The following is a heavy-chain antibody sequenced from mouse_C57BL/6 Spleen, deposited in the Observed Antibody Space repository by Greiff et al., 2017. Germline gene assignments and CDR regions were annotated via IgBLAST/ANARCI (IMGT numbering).Heavy chain of an antibody. D-gene: IGHD2-4*01. J-gene: IGHJ2*01. CDR3: VRHDYDDEYYFDY. CDR1: GFSFNTYA. Sequence: EVKVEESGGGLVQPKGSLKLSCAASGFSFNTYAMNWVRQAPGKGLEWVARIRSKSNNYATYYADSVKDRFTISRDDSESMLYLQMNNLKTEDTAMYYCVRHDYDDEYYFDYWGQGTTLTVSS. CDR2: IRSKSNNYAT. V-gene: IGHV10-1*01.